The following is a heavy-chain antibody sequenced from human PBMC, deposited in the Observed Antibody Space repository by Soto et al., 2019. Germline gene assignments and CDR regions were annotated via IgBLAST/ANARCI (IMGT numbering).Heavy chain of an antibody. D-gene: IGHD3-16*02. CDR2: IIPMFNTA. J-gene: IGHJ4*02. Sequence: SVKVSCKASGDTLSGYSITWVRKAPGQGLEWMGGIIPMFNTANYAQKFQGRVTITADESTTTAYMELSSLRSEDTAVYYCAVTDGGVLAMGDYWGQGTLVTVSS. CDR3: AVTDGGVLAMGDY. V-gene: IGHV1-69*13. CDR1: GDTLSGYS.